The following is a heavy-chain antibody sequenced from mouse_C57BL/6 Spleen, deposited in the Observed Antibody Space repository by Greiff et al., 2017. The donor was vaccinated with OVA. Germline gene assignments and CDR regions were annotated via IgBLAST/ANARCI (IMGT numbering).Heavy chain of an antibody. J-gene: IGHJ4*01. D-gene: IGHD4-1*01. CDR1: GFTFSDYG. Sequence: EVQLQESGGGLVKPGGSLKLSCAASGFTFSDYGMHWVRQAPEKGLEWVAYISSGSSTIYYADTVKGRFTISRDNAKNTLFLQMTSLRSEDTAMYYCARRNWVYYAMDYWGQGTSVTVSS. CDR3: ARRNWVYYAMDY. CDR2: ISSGSSTI. V-gene: IGHV5-17*01.